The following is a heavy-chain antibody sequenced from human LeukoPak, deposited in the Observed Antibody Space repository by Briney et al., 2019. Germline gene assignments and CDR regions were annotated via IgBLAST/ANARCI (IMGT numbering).Heavy chain of an antibody. D-gene: IGHD3-10*01. CDR1: GGSISSYY. Sequence: PSETLSLTCTVSGGSISSYYWSWIRQPAGKGLEWIGRIYTSGSTNYNPSLKSRVTMSVDTSKNQFSLKLSSVTAADTAVYYCAREVTTYYYGSTLSSAGYFDYWGQGTLSPSPQ. V-gene: IGHV4-4*07. CDR3: AREVTTYYYGSTLSSAGYFDY. CDR2: IYTSGST. J-gene: IGHJ4*02.